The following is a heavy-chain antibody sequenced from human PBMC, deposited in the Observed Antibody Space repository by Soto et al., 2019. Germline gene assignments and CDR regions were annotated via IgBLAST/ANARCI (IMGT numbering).Heavy chain of an antibody. V-gene: IGHV3-30*18. Sequence: QVHLVESGGGVVQPGRSLRLSCAVSGFTFNIYGMYWVRQTPGKGPEWVAVISDDGSDKYYADSVKGRFTISRDNSKNTLYLQMNSLRVEDTAIYYCAKDQTPACDIWGQGTMVTVSS. CDR3: AKDQTPACDI. CDR1: GFTFNIYG. CDR2: ISDDGSDK. J-gene: IGHJ3*02.